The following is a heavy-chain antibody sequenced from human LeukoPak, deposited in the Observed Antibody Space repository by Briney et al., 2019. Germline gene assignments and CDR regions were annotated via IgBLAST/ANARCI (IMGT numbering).Heavy chain of an antibody. CDR2: IYYSGST. V-gene: IGHV4-39*01. D-gene: IGHD5-18*01. Sequence: SETLSLTCTVSGGSISSSSYYWGWIRQPPGKGLEWIGSIYYSGSTYYNPSLKSRVTISVDTSKNQFSLKLSSVTAADTAVYYCVRHRLSSVDTAIDYWGQGTLVTVSS. J-gene: IGHJ4*02. CDR3: VRHRLSSVDTAIDY. CDR1: GGSISSSSYY.